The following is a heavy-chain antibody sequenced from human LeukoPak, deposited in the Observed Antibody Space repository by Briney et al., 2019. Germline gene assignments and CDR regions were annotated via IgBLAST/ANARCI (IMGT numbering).Heavy chain of an antibody. V-gene: IGHV3-48*03. J-gene: IGHJ4*02. Sequence: GGSLRLSCAASGFTFSGYQFSWVRQAPGKGLEWVAYIGSNDTPIYYADPIKGRFTISRDNAKSSLYLQLNSLRAEDTAVYYCAREQVGQPVDYWGQGTLVIVSS. CDR3: AREQVGQPVDY. CDR2: IGSNDTPI. D-gene: IGHD3/OR15-3a*01. CDR1: GFTFSGYQ.